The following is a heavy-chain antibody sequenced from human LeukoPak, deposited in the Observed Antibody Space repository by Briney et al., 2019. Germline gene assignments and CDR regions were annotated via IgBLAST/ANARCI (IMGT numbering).Heavy chain of an antibody. CDR2: LWYEGSNK. Sequence: GGPLRLPWAASGFPFSSYGLHGVGQPPGKGLEGLAVLWYEGSNKYSPASVKARSPISRDNAKNSLYLQLNALRAKDPAVHYWARDGYSKSSIVVVADHFDYWGQGTLVSVSS. CDR1: GFPFSSYG. J-gene: IGHJ4*02. V-gene: IGHV3-33*01. CDR3: ARDGYSKSSIVVVADHFDY. D-gene: IGHD3-22*01.